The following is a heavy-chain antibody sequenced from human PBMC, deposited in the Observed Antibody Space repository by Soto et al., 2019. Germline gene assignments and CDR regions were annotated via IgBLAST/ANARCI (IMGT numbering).Heavy chain of an antibody. D-gene: IGHD6-6*01. Sequence: GGSLRLSCAASGFTFSSYEMNWVRQAPGKGLEWVSYISSSGSTIYYADSVKGRFTIPRDNAKNSLYLQMNSLRAEDTAVNSCARGGGGARPNYYYGMDVWGQGTTVTVSS. CDR3: ARGGGGARPNYYYGMDV. J-gene: IGHJ6*02. CDR1: GFTFSSYE. CDR2: ISSSGSTI. V-gene: IGHV3-48*03.